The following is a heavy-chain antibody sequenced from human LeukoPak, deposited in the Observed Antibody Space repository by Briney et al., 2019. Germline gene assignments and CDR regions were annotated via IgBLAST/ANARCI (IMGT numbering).Heavy chain of an antibody. CDR3: ARDRRGDSSGYLYYFDC. D-gene: IGHD3-22*01. CDR1: GFTVSSNY. J-gene: IGHJ4*02. CDR2: IYGGGST. Sequence: GGSLRLSCAVSGFTVSSNYMSWARQAPGKGLEWVSVIYGGGSTYYADSVKGRFTISRDNSKNTLYLQMNSLRAEDTAVYYCARDRRGDSSGYLYYFDCWGQGTLVTVSS. V-gene: IGHV3-53*01.